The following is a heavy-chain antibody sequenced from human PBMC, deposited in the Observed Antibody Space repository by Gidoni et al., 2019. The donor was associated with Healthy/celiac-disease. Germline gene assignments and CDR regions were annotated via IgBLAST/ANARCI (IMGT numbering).Heavy chain of an antibody. CDR3: ARDYAAGYSYGYDFYY. CDR2: IYYSGST. D-gene: IGHD5-18*01. J-gene: IGHJ4*02. Sequence: IGYIYYSGSTNYNPSPKSRVTISVDTSKNQFSLKLSSVTAADTAVYYCARDYAAGYSYGYDFYYWGQGTLVTVSS. V-gene: IGHV4-59*01.